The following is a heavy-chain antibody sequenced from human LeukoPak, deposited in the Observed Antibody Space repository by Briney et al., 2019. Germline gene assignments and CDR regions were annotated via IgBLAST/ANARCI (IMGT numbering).Heavy chain of an antibody. J-gene: IGHJ4*02. V-gene: IGHV3-53*01. Sequence: GGSLRLSCQASGFSFNDYIMSWVRQAPGKGLEWVSFIYSGGNTHSSDSVKGRFTISRDNSKNTLYLQMNSLRAEDTAIYYCARRAGEYSHPYDYWGQGTLVTVSS. CDR1: GFSFNDYI. D-gene: IGHD2-15*01. CDR2: IYSGGNT. CDR3: ARRAGEYSHPYDY.